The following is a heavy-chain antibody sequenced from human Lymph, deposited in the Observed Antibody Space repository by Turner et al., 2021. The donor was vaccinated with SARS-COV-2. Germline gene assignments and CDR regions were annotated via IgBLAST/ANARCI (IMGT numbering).Heavy chain of an antibody. CDR3: ARHNGGRLDY. V-gene: IGHV3-33*01. Sequence: QVQLVESGGGVVQPGRSLRRSCAASGFTFSNSGRHWVRQAPGKGLGWVAVIWFDGSNKYYADSVKGRFTISRDNSKNTLYLQMNSLRAEDTAVYYCARHNGGRLDYWGQGTRVTVSS. D-gene: IGHD3-16*01. CDR1: GFTFSNSG. J-gene: IGHJ4*02. CDR2: IWFDGSNK.